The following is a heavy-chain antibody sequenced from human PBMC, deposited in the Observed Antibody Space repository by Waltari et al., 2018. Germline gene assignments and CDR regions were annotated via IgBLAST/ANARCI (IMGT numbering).Heavy chain of an antibody. CDR2: VLPSGAT. CDR1: GYTFTTYY. J-gene: IGHJ4*02. V-gene: IGHV1-46*01. CDR3: VREKVGGTFDY. D-gene: IGHD1-26*01. Sequence: QVQLVQSGAEVKKPGASVKVSCQASGYTFTTYYMHWVRQVPGQGLEWLGIVLPSGATNYAQNFRGRVTMTSDTSTNTVYMDLSSLRSEDTAVYYCVREKVGGTFDYWGQGTLVTVSS.